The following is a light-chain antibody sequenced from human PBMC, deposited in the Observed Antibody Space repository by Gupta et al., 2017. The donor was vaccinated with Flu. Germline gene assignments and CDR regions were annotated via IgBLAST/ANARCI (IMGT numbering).Light chain of an antibody. V-gene: IGKV1-5*03. CDR3: LQDNTYRT. J-gene: IGKJ1*01. CDR2: KAS. Sequence: DIQMTQSPSTLSASVGDRVTITCRASQSISSWLAWYQQKPGKAPKLLIYKASSGESGVTSRFSGSGSGTEFTLTISSRQPDDFATYYCLQDNTYRTFGQGTKVAIK. CDR1: QSISSW.